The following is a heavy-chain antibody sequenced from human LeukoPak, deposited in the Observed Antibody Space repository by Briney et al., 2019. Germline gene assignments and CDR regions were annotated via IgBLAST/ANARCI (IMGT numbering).Heavy chain of an antibody. D-gene: IGHD5-12*01. CDR1: GGSISSGSYY. V-gene: IGHV4-61*02. CDR3: ARIYSGYDLSGVGIDY. Sequence: SQTLSLTCTVSGGSISSGSYYWSWIRQPAGKGLEWIGRIYSRRSTNYNPSLKSRVTISVDTSKNQFSLKLSSVTAADTAVYYCARIYSGYDLSGVGIDYWGQGTLVTVSS. CDR2: IYSRRST. J-gene: IGHJ4*02.